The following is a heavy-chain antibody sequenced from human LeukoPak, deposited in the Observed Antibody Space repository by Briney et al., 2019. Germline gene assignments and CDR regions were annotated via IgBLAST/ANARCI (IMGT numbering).Heavy chain of an antibody. J-gene: IGHJ3*02. CDR2: IIPIFGTA. Sequence: SVKVSCKASGGTFSSYAISWVRQAPGQGLEWMGGIIPIFGTANYAQKFQCRVTITADESTSTAYMELSSLRSEDTAVYYCARDRTEDYGGNGAFDIWGQGTMVTVSS. CDR3: ARDRTEDYGGNGAFDI. CDR1: GGTFSSYA. D-gene: IGHD4-23*01. V-gene: IGHV1-69*13.